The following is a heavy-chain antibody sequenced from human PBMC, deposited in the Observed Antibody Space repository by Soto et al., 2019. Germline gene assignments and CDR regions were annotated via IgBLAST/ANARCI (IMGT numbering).Heavy chain of an antibody. CDR1: GWTFGTYS. V-gene: IGHV3-48*02. D-gene: IGHD3-3*01. J-gene: IGHJ6*02. Sequence: AGGSLRLSCAASGWTFGTYSMNWVRQAPGKGLEWIAYINSDSDNIMYADSVKGRFTISRDNAKNSLFLQMNSLTDEDTAVYYCARLYYDYVRGQGTTVTVSS. CDR3: ARLYYDYV. CDR2: INSDSDNI.